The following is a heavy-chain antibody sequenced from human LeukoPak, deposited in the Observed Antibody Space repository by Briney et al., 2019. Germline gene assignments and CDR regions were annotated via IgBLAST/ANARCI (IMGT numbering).Heavy chain of an antibody. CDR3: AKGAGGSYGLYYFDY. J-gene: IGHJ4*02. CDR1: GFPFSSYA. Sequence: GGSLRLSCAASGFPFSSYAMSWFRQTPGKGLEWVSSIIASGGTTYYADPVKGRFTISRDNSKNTVYLQMNTLRAEDTAVYYCAKGAGGSYGLYYFDYWGQGALVTVSS. V-gene: IGHV3-23*01. D-gene: IGHD3-10*01. CDR2: IIASGGTT.